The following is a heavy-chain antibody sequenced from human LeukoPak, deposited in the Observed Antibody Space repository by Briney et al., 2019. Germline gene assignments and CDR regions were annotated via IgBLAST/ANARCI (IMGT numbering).Heavy chain of an antibody. V-gene: IGHV3-23*01. Sequence: GGSLRLSCAASGFIFTNYGMHWVRQAPGEGLQWVSSVISNGGSTYHADSVRGRFTISRDNSKNTLYLQMNSLRAEDTAIYYCAREGGGLTVAGRRGIDYWGQGSLVIVSS. CDR1: GFIFTNYG. J-gene: IGHJ4*02. CDR3: AREGGGLTVAGRRGIDY. CDR2: VISNGGST. D-gene: IGHD6-19*01.